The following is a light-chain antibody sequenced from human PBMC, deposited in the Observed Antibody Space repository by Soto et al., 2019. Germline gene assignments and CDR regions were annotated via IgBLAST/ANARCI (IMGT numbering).Light chain of an antibody. CDR1: QGIRND. CDR3: QQYKTYPPT. Sequence: DIQMTQSPSSLSASVGDRVTITCRASQGIRNDLGWFQQKPGKAPKRLMYAASRLQSGVPSRFSGSGSGTVFTPTISSLQPEDFATYYRQQYKTYPPTFGQGTKLEIK. CDR2: AAS. J-gene: IGKJ2*01. V-gene: IGKV1-17*01.